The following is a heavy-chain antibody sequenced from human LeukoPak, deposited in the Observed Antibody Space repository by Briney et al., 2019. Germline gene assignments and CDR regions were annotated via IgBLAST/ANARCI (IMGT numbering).Heavy chain of an antibody. CDR3: ARSFRDSSGYYSNFDY. J-gene: IGHJ4*02. CDR1: GYTFTSYG. Sequence: GASVKVSCKASGYTFTSYGISWVRQAPGQGLEGMGWISAYNSNTNYAQKLQGRVTMTTDTSTSTAYMELRSLRSDDTAVYYCARSFRDSSGYYSNFDYWGQGTLVTVSS. D-gene: IGHD3-22*01. V-gene: IGHV1-18*01. CDR2: ISAYNSNT.